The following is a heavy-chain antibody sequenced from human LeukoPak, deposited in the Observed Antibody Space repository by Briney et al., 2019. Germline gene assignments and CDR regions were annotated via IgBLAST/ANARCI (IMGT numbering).Heavy chain of an antibody. J-gene: IGHJ4*02. D-gene: IGHD4-17*01. CDR1: GGSINSTTYY. Sequence: SETLSLTCSVSGGSINSTTYYWGWIRQPPGKRLEWIGSVYYSGRAFYNPSLKSRVTMSADTSNNQFSLKLTSVTAADTAIYYCARVRGEYGDYTTRHWGQGTLVTVSS. CDR3: ARVRGEYGDYTTRH. V-gene: IGHV4-39*07. CDR2: VYYSGRA.